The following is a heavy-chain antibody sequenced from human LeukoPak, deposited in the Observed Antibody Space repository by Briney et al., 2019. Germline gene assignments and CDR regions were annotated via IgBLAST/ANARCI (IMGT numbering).Heavy chain of an antibody. CDR1: GGSFSGYY. D-gene: IGHD4-17*01. Sequence: SETLSLTCAVYGGSFSGYYWSWIRQHPGKGLEWIGEINHSGSTNYNPSLKSRVTISVDTSKNQFSLKLSSVTAADTAVYYCARPLATVTRWFDPWGQGTLVTVSS. CDR3: ARPLATVTRWFDP. V-gene: IGHV4-34*01. J-gene: IGHJ5*02. CDR2: INHSGST.